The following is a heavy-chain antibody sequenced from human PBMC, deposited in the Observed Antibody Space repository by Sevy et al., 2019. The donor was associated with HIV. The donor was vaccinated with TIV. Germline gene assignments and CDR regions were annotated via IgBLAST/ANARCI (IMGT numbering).Heavy chain of an antibody. J-gene: IGHJ4*02. CDR1: GYTLAKFS. CDR3: ATTKNYYDSSGYPFDY. V-gene: IGHV1-24*01. Sequence: ASVKVSCKVSGYTLAKFSIHWVRQAPGKGLEWMRSFDPEDGDPEDGKTIYAQKFLGRVTMTEDTSTDRAYMELSSLRSDGTAVYSSATTKNYYDSSGYPFDYWGQGTLVTVSS. CDR2: FDPEDGDPEDGKT. D-gene: IGHD3-22*01.